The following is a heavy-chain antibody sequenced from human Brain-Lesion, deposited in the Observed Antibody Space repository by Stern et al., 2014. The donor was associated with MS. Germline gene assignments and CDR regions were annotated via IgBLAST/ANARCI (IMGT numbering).Heavy chain of an antibody. CDR1: GYTFSSYD. J-gene: IGHJ4*02. V-gene: IGHV1-8*01. CDR3: ARAVRNQLLFSF. Sequence: QVQPVESGAAVKKPGASVKVSCKASGYTFSSYDITWVRQASGHGLEWLGWMNPYSGNTGYAQKFKGRVSMTSDPSISTVYMELTSLTSDDTAVYFCARAVRNQLLFSFWVPGTLVTVSS. CDR2: MNPYSGNT. D-gene: IGHD1-14*01.